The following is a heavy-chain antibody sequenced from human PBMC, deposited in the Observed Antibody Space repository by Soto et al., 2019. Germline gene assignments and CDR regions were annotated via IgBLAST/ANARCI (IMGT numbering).Heavy chain of an antibody. J-gene: IGHJ4*02. V-gene: IGHV1-46*01. CDR2: IDASGGST. D-gene: IGHD3-22*01. Sequence: VASVKVSCKASGYTFTSYYIHWVRQAPGQGLEWMGIIDASGGSTSYAQKFQGRVTMTRDTSTSTVSMELSSLRSEDTAVYYCARSSFYYDSGASFDYWGQGTLVTVSS. CDR3: ARSSFYYDSGASFDY. CDR1: GYTFTSYY.